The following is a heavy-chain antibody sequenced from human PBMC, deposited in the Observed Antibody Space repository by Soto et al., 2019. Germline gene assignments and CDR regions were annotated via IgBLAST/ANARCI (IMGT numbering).Heavy chain of an antibody. V-gene: IGHV3-21*01. Sequence: GGSLRLSCAASGFTFSSYSMNWVRQAPGKGLEWVSSISSSSSYIYYADSEKGRFTISRDNAKNSLYLQMNSLRAEETVFYYCARDHYDFWRKTHLPSDYWGQGTLVTVSS. J-gene: IGHJ4*02. D-gene: IGHD3-3*01. CDR1: GFTFSSYS. CDR2: ISSSSSYI. CDR3: ARDHYDFWRKTHLPSDY.